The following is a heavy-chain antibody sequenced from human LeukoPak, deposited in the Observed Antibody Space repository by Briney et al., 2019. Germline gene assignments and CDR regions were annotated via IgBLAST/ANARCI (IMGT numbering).Heavy chain of an antibody. CDR3: AXSLGYXSSFVXEGWFDR. D-gene: IGHD6-13*01. CDR1: GGSISGYY. J-gene: IGHJ5*02. Sequence: SETLSLTCTVSGGSISGYYWSWIRQPAGKGLEWIGRIYTGGSTNYHPSLKSRLTMPADTSKNQFSLKLNSVTAADTAVYYSAXSLGYXSSFVXEGWFDRWGQGALVTVSS. CDR2: IYTGGST. V-gene: IGHV4-4*07.